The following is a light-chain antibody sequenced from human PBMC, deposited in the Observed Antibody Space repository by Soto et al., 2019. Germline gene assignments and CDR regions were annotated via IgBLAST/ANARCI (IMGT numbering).Light chain of an antibody. CDR3: QQYGSSPT. CDR2: GAS. V-gene: IGKV3-20*01. Sequence: EIVLTQSPGTLSLFPGERATLSCTASQSITTRYLAWSQQKPGQAPRLLIYGASSRATGIPDRFSGSVSGTDFTLTISRLEPEDFAAYYCQQYGSSPTFGQGTRLEIK. CDR1: QSITTRY. J-gene: IGKJ5*01.